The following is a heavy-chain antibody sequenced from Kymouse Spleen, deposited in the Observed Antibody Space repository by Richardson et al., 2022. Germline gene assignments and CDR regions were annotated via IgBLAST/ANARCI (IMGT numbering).Heavy chain of an antibody. CDR3: ARDYYGSGSYSDYYYYYGMDV. CDR2: INHSGST. V-gene: IGHV4-34*01. D-gene: IGHD3-10*01. CDR1: GGSFSGYY. Sequence: QVQLQQWGAGLLKPSETLSLTCAVYGGSFSGYYWSWIRQPPGKGLEWIGEINHSGSTNYNPSLKSRVTISVDTSKNQFSLKLSSVTAADTAVYYCARDYYGSGSYSDYYYYYGMDVWGQGTTVTVSS. J-gene: IGHJ6*02.